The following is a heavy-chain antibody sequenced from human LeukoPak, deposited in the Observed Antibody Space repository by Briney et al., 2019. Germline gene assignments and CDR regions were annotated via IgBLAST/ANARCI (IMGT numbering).Heavy chain of an antibody. D-gene: IGHD1-26*01. CDR3: ARVSGSYGFDY. Sequence: SVKVSCKASGGTFSSYAISWVRQAPGQGLEWMGGIIPIFGTVSFAQMFQGRVTITADESTSTAYMELSSLRSEDTAVYYRARVSGSYGFDYWGQGTLVTVSS. CDR1: GGTFSSYA. V-gene: IGHV1-69*13. J-gene: IGHJ4*02. CDR2: IIPIFGTV.